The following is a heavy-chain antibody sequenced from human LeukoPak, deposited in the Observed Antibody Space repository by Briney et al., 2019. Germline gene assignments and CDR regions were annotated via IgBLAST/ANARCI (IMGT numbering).Heavy chain of an antibody. J-gene: IGHJ3*02. CDR2: IYYSGSI. V-gene: IGHV4-31*03. Sequence: PSQTLSLTCTVSGGSISSGGYYWSWIRQHPGKGLEWIGYIYYSGSIYYNPSLKSRVTISVDTSKNQFSLKLSSVTAADTAVYYCARVVIVATIGAFDIWGQGTMVTVSS. CDR1: GGSISSGGYY. CDR3: ARVVIVATIGAFDI. D-gene: IGHD5-12*01.